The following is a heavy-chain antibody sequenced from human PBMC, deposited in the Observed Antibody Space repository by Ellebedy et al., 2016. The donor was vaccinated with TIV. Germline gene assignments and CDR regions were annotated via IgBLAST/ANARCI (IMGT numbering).Heavy chain of an antibody. V-gene: IGHV4-59*01. CDR1: GGSISTFY. J-gene: IGHJ4*02. D-gene: IGHD4-23*01. CDR2: IYYIGIT. Sequence: MPSETLSLTCNVSGGSISTFYWSWIRQPPGKGLEFIGYIYYIGITTYNPSLESRVAISIDTSENQFSLRLSSVTAADTAVYYCAAYYGGRFDYWGQGTLVTVSS. CDR3: AAYYGGRFDY.